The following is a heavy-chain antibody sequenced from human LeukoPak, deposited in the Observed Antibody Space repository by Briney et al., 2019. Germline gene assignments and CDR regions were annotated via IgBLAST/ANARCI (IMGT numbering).Heavy chain of an antibody. V-gene: IGHV3-7*03. J-gene: IGHJ4*02. CDR3: ARDKRGYSGWYEGGFDY. Sequence: PGGSLRLSCEGSAFIFSGHWMNWVRQTPGKGLEWVASIKEDGSERQYVDSVKGRFSISRDNTKGSLFLQLNSLRAEDTAVYYCARDKRGYSGWYEGGFDYWGQGTLVTVSS. CDR1: AFIFSGHW. CDR2: IKEDGSER. D-gene: IGHD6-19*01.